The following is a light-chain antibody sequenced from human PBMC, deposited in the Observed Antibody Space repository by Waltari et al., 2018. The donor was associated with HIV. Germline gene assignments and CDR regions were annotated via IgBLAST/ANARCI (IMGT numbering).Light chain of an antibody. CDR3: QQSYTTPRT. J-gene: IGKJ2*02. V-gene: IGKV1-39*01. CDR2: GAS. CDR1: QSISSY. Sequence: DIQMTPSPSSLSASIGDRVTITCRASQSISSYLNWYQQKPGKAPKLLIYGASTLQSGGPSNFSGSGSGTDFTLIISSLQPEDFATYYCQQSYTTPRTFGQGTKLEIK.